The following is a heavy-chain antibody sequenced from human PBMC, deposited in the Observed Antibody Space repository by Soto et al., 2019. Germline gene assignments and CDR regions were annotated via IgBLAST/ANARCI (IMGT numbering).Heavy chain of an antibody. D-gene: IGHD2-15*01. CDR1: GFTFSVYV. Sequence: EVKLLESGGGLVQPGGSLRLSCAASGFTFSVYVMTWVRHGPGKGLEWVSGISGGGGNTYYADSVKGRFTISRDNSKNILYLQMDSLRADDPAVYYCAKDPEEIVPGGADFWGQGTVFTVSS. V-gene: IGHV3-23*01. CDR3: AKDPEEIVPGGADF. J-gene: IGHJ4*02. CDR2: ISGGGGNT.